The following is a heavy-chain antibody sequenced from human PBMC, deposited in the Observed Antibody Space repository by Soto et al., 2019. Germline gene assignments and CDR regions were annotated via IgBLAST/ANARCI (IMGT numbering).Heavy chain of an antibody. CDR2: IWYDGSNK. J-gene: IGHJ4*02. D-gene: IGHD3-16*01. Sequence: PGGSLRLSCAASGFTFSSYGMHWVRQAPGKGLEWVAAIWYDGSNKYYADSVKGRFTISRDNSKNTLYLQMNSLRAEDTAVYYCARHDGDYFDYWGQGTLVTVSS. CDR3: ARHDGDYFDY. V-gene: IGHV3-33*01. CDR1: GFTFSSYG.